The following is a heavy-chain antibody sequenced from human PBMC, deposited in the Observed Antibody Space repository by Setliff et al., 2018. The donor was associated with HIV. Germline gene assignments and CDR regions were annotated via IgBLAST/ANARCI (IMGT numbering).Heavy chain of an antibody. J-gene: IGHJ4*02. CDR3: ARHLAMGGIQLWFVDDYFDY. D-gene: IGHD5-18*01. Sequence: PSETLSLTCTVSGGSIGSGSYYWGWIRQPPGKGLEWIGSIYYSGSTYYNPSLKSRVTISVDTSKNQFSLKLSSVTAADTAVYYCARHLAMGGIQLWFVDDYFDYWGQGTLVTVSS. V-gene: IGHV4-39*01. CDR1: GGSIGSGSYY. CDR2: IYYSGST.